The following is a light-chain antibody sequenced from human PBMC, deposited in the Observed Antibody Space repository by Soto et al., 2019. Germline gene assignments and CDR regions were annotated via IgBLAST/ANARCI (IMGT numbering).Light chain of an antibody. Sequence: DFQMTQSPSTLSASVGDRVTITCRASQNIRSRLAWFQQKPGKAPKLLIYDVSSLESGVPSRFSGSGSGTEFTLAISSLQPDDFATYYCQQYNSYPWTFGQGTKVDVK. CDR2: DVS. CDR1: QNIRSR. CDR3: QQYNSYPWT. J-gene: IGKJ1*01. V-gene: IGKV1-5*01.